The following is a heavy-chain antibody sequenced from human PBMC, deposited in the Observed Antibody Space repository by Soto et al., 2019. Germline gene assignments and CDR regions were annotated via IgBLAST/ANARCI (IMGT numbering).Heavy chain of an antibody. D-gene: IGHD6-19*01. Sequence: QLQLQESGPGLVKPSETLSVTCTVSGDSVSSSHYYWGWIRLPPGKGLEWIGSVYYSGSTYYNPSLKSRVTLSVDTSKNQFSLKLSSVTAADAAIYYCARHPTFSGWEYYFDYWDQGTLVTVSS. V-gene: IGHV4-39*01. J-gene: IGHJ4*02. CDR2: VYYSGST. CDR3: ARHPTFSGWEYYFDY. CDR1: GDSVSSSHYY.